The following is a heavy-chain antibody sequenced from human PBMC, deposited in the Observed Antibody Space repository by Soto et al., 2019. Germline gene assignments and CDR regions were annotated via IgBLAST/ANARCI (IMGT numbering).Heavy chain of an antibody. D-gene: IGHD3-10*01. Sequence: SETLSLTCTVSGGSISSGGDYWTWIRQHPGTGLEWIGCMYYSGSTYYNPSLKSRVTISVDTSKNQFSLKLSSVTAADTAIYYCARDLFFASGSYYKGVSAMDVWGQGTTVT. CDR2: MYYSGST. CDR3: ARDLFFASGSYYKGVSAMDV. V-gene: IGHV4-31*03. J-gene: IGHJ6*02. CDR1: GGSISSGGDY.